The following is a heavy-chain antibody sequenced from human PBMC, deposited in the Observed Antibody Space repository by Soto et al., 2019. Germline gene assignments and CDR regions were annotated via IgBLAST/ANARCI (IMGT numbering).Heavy chain of an antibody. CDR3: ASIADY. Sequence: QVQLVQSGGGVVQPGRTLRLSCAAAGFSLTAFGMQWVRQPPGKGLQWVARLTHDGGSAFYADSVKARFTVSTDTSKNTLYLQMNSLRPEHTAIYYYASIADYWGQRTLVTVSS. CDR1: GFSLTAFG. CDR2: LTHDGGSA. D-gene: IGHD2-21*01. V-gene: IGHV3-30*05. J-gene: IGHJ4*02.